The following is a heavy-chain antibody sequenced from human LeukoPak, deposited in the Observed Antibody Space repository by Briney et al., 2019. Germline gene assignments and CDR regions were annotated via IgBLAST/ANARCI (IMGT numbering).Heavy chain of an antibody. J-gene: IGHJ4*02. CDR2: IYPGDSDT. CDR3: ARGPLNYYDSSGYLDY. CDR1: GYSFTSYW. Sequence: GESLKISCKGSGYSFTSYWIGWVRQMPGKGLEWMGIIYPGDSDTRYSPSFQGQVTISADKSISTAYLQWSSLKASDTAMYYCARGPLNYYDSSGYLDYWGQGTLVTVSS. V-gene: IGHV5-51*01. D-gene: IGHD3-22*01.